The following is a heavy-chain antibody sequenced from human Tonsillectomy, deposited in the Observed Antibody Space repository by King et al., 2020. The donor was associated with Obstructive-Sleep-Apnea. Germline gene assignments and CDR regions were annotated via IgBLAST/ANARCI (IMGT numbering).Heavy chain of an antibody. CDR1: GYTFTNYD. CDR2: MNPNSGNT. D-gene: IGHD2-21*01. J-gene: IGHJ3*02. CDR3: ARGHIYAFDI. V-gene: IGHV1-8*01. Sequence: QLVQSGAEVKKPGASVKVSCKASGYTFTNYDINWVRQATGQGLEWMGWMNPNSGNTGYAQKFQGKVTMTRHTSISTGYMDLSGLRSEDTAVYHCARGHIYAFDIWGQGTMVTVSS.